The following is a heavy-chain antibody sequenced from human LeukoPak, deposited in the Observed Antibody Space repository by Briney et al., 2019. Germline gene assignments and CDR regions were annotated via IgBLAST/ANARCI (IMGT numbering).Heavy chain of an antibody. V-gene: IGHV3-21*01. CDR1: GFTFSHYS. J-gene: IGHJ3*02. CDR3: TRDPTPGTFDI. CDR2: IRFTGSYI. Sequence: GGSLRLSCVASGFTFSHYSMNWVRQAPGKGLEWVSSIRFTGSYIYYADSVKGRFTISRDDAKNLLSLQMISLRAEDTAVYYCTRDPTPGTFDIWGQGTMVTVSS.